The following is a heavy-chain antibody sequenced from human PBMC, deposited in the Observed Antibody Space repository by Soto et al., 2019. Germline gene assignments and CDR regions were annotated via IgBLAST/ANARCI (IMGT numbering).Heavy chain of an antibody. V-gene: IGHV4-61*01. CDR1: GDSVNSDYYY. Sequence: SETLSLTCSVSGDSVNSDYYYWTWIRQPPGKGLEWIGYSYSSGRTNYNPSLRSRVTISLDTSRSQFSLKLSSVTAADTAVFYCAREYANSPEAFDYWGRGTLVTVSS. D-gene: IGHD2-2*01. CDR3: AREYANSPEAFDY. J-gene: IGHJ4*02. CDR2: SYSSGRT.